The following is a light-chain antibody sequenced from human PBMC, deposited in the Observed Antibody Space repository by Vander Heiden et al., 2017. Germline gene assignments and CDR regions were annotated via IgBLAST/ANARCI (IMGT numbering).Light chain of an antibody. CDR3: GTWDSSLSAVV. CDR1: SSNIGNNY. V-gene: IGLV1-51*01. CDR2: DNN. Sequence: QSVFTPPPSVSAASGQKVTISCSGRSSNIGNNYVSWYQQLPGTAPKLLIYDNNKRPSGIPDRFSGSKSGTSATLGITGLQTGDEADYYCGTWDSSLSAVVFGGGTKLTVL. J-gene: IGLJ2*01.